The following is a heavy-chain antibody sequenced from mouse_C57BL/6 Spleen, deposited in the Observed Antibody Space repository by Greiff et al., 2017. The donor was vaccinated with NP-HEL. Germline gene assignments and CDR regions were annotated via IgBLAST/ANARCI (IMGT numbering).Heavy chain of an antibody. CDR1: GYTFTSYW. J-gene: IGHJ4*01. D-gene: IGHD2-5*01. Sequence: QVQLQQPGAELVKPGASVKMSCKVSGYTFTSYWITWVKQRPGQGLEWIGDIYPGSGSTYYIEKFKSKATLSVDTSSSTAYMQLSRQTKEDAELYYCAKKERHYSNYVKNIDNWGKGTAVTVTT. V-gene: IGHV1-55*01. CDR2: IYPGSGST. CDR3: AKKERHYSNYVKNIDN.